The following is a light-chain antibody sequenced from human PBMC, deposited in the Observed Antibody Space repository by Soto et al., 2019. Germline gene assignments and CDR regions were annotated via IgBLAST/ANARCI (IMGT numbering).Light chain of an antibody. J-gene: IGLJ2*01. Sequence: QSVLTQPASVSGSPGQSITISCTGTSSDVGGYNYVSWYQQHPGKAPKLMIYEVSNRPSGVSNRFSASKSDNTASLTISGLQAEDEADYYCSSYTSSSTLVFGGGTKLTVL. CDR1: SSDVGGYNY. V-gene: IGLV2-14*01. CDR2: EVS. CDR3: SSYTSSSTLV.